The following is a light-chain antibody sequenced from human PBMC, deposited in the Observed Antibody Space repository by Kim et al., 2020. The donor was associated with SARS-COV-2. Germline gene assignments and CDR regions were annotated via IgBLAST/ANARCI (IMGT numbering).Light chain of an antibody. J-gene: IGLJ3*02. V-gene: IGLV3-21*04. CDR2: YDS. CDR1: NIGSKS. Sequence: PGKADRITWGGNNIGSKSVHWNQQKPGPAPVLVIYYDSDRPSGIPERFSGSNSGNTAALTISRVEAGDEADYYCQVWDSNSDHPGVFGGGTKLTVL. CDR3: QVWDSNSDHPGV.